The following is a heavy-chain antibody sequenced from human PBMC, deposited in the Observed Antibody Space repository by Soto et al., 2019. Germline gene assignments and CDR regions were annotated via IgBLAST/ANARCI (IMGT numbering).Heavy chain of an antibody. J-gene: IGHJ6*02. CDR1: GGTFSSYA. V-gene: IGHV1-69*12. CDR2: IITIFGTA. D-gene: IGHD2-2*01. CDR3: ARHVQAAGYYYAMDV. Sequence: QVQLVQSGAEVKKPGSSVKVSCKASGGTFSSYAISWVRQAPGQGLEWMGGIITIFGTANYAQKFQGRVTITADESTSKAYKELSSLRSEDTAVYYCARHVQAAGYYYAMDVWGQGTTVTVSS.